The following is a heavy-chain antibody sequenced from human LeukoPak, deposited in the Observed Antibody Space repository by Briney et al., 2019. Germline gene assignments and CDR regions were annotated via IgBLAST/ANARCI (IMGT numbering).Heavy chain of an antibody. Sequence: PSETLSLTCTVSGGSISSSSYYWGWIRQPPGKGLEWIGSIYYSGSTYYNPSLKSRVTISVDTSKNQFSLKLSSVTAADTAVYYCASSGIIYGSGSYYGFYFDYWGQGTLVTVSS. D-gene: IGHD3-10*01. CDR3: ASSGIIYGSGSYYGFYFDY. J-gene: IGHJ4*02. V-gene: IGHV4-39*01. CDR1: GGSISSSSYY. CDR2: IYYSGST.